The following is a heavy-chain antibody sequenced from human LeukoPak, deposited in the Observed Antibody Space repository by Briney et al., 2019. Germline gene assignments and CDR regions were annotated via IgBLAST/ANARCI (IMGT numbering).Heavy chain of an antibody. CDR1: GFTFDDYG. CDR3: ARDQGGDSMVRGVSIDY. Sequence: GGSLRLSCAASGFTFDDYGMSWVRQAPGKGLEWVSYISSSGSTIYYADSVKGRFTISRDNAKNSLYLQMNSLRAEDTAVYYCARDQGGDSMVRGVSIDYWGQGTLVTVSS. D-gene: IGHD3-10*01. V-gene: IGHV3-48*03. J-gene: IGHJ4*02. CDR2: ISSSGSTI.